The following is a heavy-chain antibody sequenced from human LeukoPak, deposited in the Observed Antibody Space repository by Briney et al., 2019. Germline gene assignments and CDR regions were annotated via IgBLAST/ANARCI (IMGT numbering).Heavy chain of an antibody. CDR3: ARVASELLGFDY. J-gene: IGHJ4*02. Sequence: GGSLKLSCAASGFSFSSYSMNWVRQAPGKGLEWVSYISSSGSTIYYADSVKGRFTISRDNSKNTLYLQMNSLRAEDTAVYYCARVASELLGFDYWGQGTLVTVSS. CDR2: ISSSGSTI. D-gene: IGHD1-26*01. V-gene: IGHV3-48*01. CDR1: GFSFSSYS.